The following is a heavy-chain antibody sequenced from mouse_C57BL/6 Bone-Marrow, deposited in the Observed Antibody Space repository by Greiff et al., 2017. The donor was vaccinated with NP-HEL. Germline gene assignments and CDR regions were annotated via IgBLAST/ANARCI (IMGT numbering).Heavy chain of an antibody. CDR2: IDPSDSYT. J-gene: IGHJ3*01. CDR3: ARGGGNYEAWFAY. D-gene: IGHD2-1*01. Sequence: QVQLQQPGAELVRPGPSVKLSCKASGYTFTSYWMHWVKQRPGQGLEWIGVIDPSDSYTNYNQKFKGKATLTVDTSSSTAYMQLSRLTSEDSAVYYCARGGGNYEAWFAYWGQGTLVTVSA. V-gene: IGHV1-59*01. CDR1: GYTFTSYW.